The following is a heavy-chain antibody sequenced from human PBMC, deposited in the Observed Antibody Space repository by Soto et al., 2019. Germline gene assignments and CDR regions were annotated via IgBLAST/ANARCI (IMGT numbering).Heavy chain of an antibody. Sequence: QVQLVQSGAEVKKPGSSVKVSCKASGGTFSSYTISWVRQAPGQGLEWMGRIIPILGIANYAQKFQGRVTITADKSTSTAYMELSSLRSEDTAVYYCARDKSYSSWYGWFDPWGQGTLVTVSS. CDR1: GGTFSSYT. CDR2: IIPILGIA. J-gene: IGHJ5*02. V-gene: IGHV1-69*08. CDR3: ARDKSYSSWYGWFDP. D-gene: IGHD6-13*01.